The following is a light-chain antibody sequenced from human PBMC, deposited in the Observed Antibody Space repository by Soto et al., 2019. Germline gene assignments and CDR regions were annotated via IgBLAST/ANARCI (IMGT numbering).Light chain of an antibody. V-gene: IGKV1-5*03. CDR3: QQYKSYPLT. Sequence: DIQMPQSPSTLSASVGARLAITGRASQRISSWLAWYQQKPGKATKFLIYKASSLESGVPSRFSGSGSGTEFTLTISSLQPDDFATYYCQQYKSYPLTFGGGTKVDI. CDR1: QRISSW. CDR2: KAS. J-gene: IGKJ4*01.